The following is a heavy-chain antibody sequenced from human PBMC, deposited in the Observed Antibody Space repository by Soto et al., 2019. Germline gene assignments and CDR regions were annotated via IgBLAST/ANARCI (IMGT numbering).Heavy chain of an antibody. CDR3: ARDGVQSTDFDYLYFGLDV. J-gene: IGHJ6*02. Sequence: GGSLRLSCKASGFSFGDYAMNWFRQSPGEGLEGVGFVRSKVYGGTTDYAASVRGRFTISRDDSKSIAYLQMNSLKTDDTAVYYCARDGVQSTDFDYLYFGLDVWGPGTTVTVSS. CDR1: GFSFGDYA. D-gene: IGHD3-16*01. V-gene: IGHV3-49*03. CDR2: VRSKVYGGTT.